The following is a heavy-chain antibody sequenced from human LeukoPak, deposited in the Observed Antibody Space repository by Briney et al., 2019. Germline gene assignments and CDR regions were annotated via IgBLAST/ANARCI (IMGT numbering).Heavy chain of an antibody. Sequence: SCKASGGTFSSYAMSWVRQAPGKGLEWVSAISGSGGSTYYADSVKGRFTISRDNSKNTLYLQMNSLRAEDTAVYYCAKRSSDSSGYYSYFDYWGQGTLVTVSS. CDR3: AKRSSDSSGYYSYFDY. V-gene: IGHV3-23*01. J-gene: IGHJ4*02. CDR1: GGTFSSYA. CDR2: ISGSGGST. D-gene: IGHD3-22*01.